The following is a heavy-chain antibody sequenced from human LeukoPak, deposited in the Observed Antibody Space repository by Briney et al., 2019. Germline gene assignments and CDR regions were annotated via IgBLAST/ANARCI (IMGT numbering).Heavy chain of an antibody. J-gene: IGHJ5*02. Sequence: GGSLRLSCAASGFTFSSYGMHWVRQAPGKGLEWVAVISYDGSNKYYADSVKGRFTISRDNSKNTLYLQMNSLRAEDTAVYYCAKDRWEYSSSAPLWSDPWGQGTLVTVSS. CDR1: GFTFSSYG. CDR3: AKDRWEYSSSAPLWSDP. D-gene: IGHD6-6*01. V-gene: IGHV3-30*18. CDR2: ISYDGSNK.